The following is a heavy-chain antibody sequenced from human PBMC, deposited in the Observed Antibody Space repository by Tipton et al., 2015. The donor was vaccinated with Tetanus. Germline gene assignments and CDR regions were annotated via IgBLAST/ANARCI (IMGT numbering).Heavy chain of an antibody. V-gene: IGHV1-18*01. CDR3: ARDRAVPVQAYGTDV. CDR1: GYTFTHYG. CDR2: ISPFTGDT. D-gene: IGHD6-19*01. Sequence: QSGPEVKKPGASVKVSCKASGYTFTHYGISWVRQAPGQGLEWVGWISPFTGDTEYAQNLQDRLILTTDTSTATAYVEVRSLTSDDTAVYYCARDRAVPVQAYGTDVWGQGTSVTVSS. J-gene: IGHJ6*02.